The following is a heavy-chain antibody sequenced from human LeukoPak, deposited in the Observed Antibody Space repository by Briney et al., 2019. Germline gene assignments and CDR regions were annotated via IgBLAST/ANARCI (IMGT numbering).Heavy chain of an antibody. V-gene: IGHV1-18*01. Sequence: ASVKVSCKASGYTFTSYGISWVRQAPGQGLEWMGWISAYNGNTNYAQKLQGRVTTTTDTSTSTAYMELRSLRSDDTAVYYCARDCSSTSCYMNYYYGIDVWGQGTTVTVSS. J-gene: IGHJ6*02. D-gene: IGHD2-2*02. CDR2: ISAYNGNT. CDR1: GYTFTSYG. CDR3: ARDCSSTSCYMNYYYGIDV.